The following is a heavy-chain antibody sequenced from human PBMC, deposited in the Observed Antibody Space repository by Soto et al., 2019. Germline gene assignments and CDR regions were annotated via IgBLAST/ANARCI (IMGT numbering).Heavy chain of an antibody. CDR3: ARYPLEYCSSTSCHFDY. V-gene: IGHV3-21*01. CDR2: ISSSSSYI. J-gene: IGHJ4*02. Sequence: GGSLRLSCAASGFTFSSYSMNWVRQAPGKGLEWVSSISSSSSYIYYADSVKGRFTISRDNAKNSLYLQMNSLRAEDTAVYYCARYPLEYCSSTSCHFDYWGQGTLVTVSS. CDR1: GFTFSSYS. D-gene: IGHD2-2*01.